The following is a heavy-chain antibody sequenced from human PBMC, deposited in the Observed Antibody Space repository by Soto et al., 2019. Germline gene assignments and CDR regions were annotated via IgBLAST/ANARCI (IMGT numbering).Heavy chain of an antibody. CDR1: GDSISTYY. Sequence: QVQLQESGPGLVKPSETLSLTCAVSGDSISTYYCMWIRQPPGKGLESIGYLYYGRSANYNPSLKSRVTMSGDTSTNQCSLTLSSMTAADTAVYYCALRSMAVVPEYWGQGTLVTVSS. D-gene: IGHD3-22*01. V-gene: IGHV4-59*01. CDR2: LYYGRSA. CDR3: ALRSMAVVPEY. J-gene: IGHJ4*02.